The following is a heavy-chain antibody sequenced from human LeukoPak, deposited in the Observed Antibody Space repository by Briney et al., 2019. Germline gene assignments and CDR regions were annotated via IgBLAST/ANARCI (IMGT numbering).Heavy chain of an antibody. D-gene: IGHD3-10*01. CDR2: TYYRSKWYN. J-gene: IGHJ4*02. CDR3: ARCLHYYGCLGYFDY. Sequence: SQTLSLTCAISGDSVSSNSAAWNWIRQSPSRGLEWLGRTYYRSKWYNDYAVSVKSRIIINPDTSKNQFPLQLNSVTPEDTAVYYCARCLHYYGCLGYFDYWGQGTLVTVSS. V-gene: IGHV6-1*01. CDR1: GDSVSSNSAA.